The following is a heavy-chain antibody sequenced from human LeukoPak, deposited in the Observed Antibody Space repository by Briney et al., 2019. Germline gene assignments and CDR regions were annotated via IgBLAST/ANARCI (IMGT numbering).Heavy chain of an antibody. Sequence: GSLRLSCSASGFTFSTYWMSWVRQAPGKGLEWIGEINHSGSTNYNPSLKSRVTISVDTSKNQFSLKLSSVTAADTAVYYCARGLMGATPFDYWGQGTLVTVSS. CDR2: INHSGST. J-gene: IGHJ4*02. CDR1: GFTFSTYW. D-gene: IGHD1-26*01. V-gene: IGHV4-34*01. CDR3: ARGLMGATPFDY.